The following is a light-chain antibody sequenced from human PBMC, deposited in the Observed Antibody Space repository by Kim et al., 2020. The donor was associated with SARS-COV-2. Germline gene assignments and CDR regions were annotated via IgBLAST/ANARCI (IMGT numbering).Light chain of an antibody. CDR1: QSLMRRNGVNA. V-gene: IGKV2-28*01. CDR2: LGS. Sequence: PASLYCRSSQSLMRRNGVNALDWYLPKPGQSPLLLIDLGSDRASVVPDRFSGGGSGADFTLKISRVETGDVGVYYCMEGLETPLTFGGRTKV. J-gene: IGKJ4*01. CDR3: MEGLETPLT.